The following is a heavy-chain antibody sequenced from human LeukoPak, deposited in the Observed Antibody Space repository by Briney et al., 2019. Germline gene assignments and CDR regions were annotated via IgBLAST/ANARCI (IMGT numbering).Heavy chain of an antibody. J-gene: IGHJ4*02. CDR3: AKPPHRIAVAGTAFYDY. Sequence: GGSLRLSCAASGFTFSSYAMSWVRQAPGKGPEWVSAISGSGGSTYYADSVKGRFTISRDNSKNTLYLQMNSLRAEDTAVYYCAKPPHRIAVAGTAFYDYWGQGTLVTVSS. D-gene: IGHD6-19*01. CDR1: GFTFSSYA. CDR2: ISGSGGST. V-gene: IGHV3-23*01.